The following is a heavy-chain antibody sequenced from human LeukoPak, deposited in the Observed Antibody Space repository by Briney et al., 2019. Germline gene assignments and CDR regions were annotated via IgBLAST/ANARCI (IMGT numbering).Heavy chain of an antibody. Sequence: SETLSLTCTVSGGSISSYYWSWIRQPPGKGLEWIGYIYYSGSTNYNPSLKSRVTISVDTSKNQFSLKLTSVTAADTAVYYCARILTGYGSSYYYYGMDVWGQGTTVTVSS. CDR3: ARILTGYGSSYYYYGMDV. D-gene: IGHD3-9*01. J-gene: IGHJ6*02. CDR2: IYYSGST. CDR1: GGSISSYY. V-gene: IGHV4-59*08.